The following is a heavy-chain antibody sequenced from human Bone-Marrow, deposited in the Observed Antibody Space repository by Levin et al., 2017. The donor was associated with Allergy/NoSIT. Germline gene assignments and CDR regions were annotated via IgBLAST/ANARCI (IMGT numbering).Heavy chain of an antibody. J-gene: IGHJ4*02. CDR1: GFPFSEAW. D-gene: IGHD2-21*01. V-gene: IGHV3-15*01. CDR2: IKSKTDGGTI. CDR3: VMSPKF. Sequence: LSLTCAASGFPFSEAWMTWVRQAPGKGLEWVGRIKSKTDGGTIDYAAPVKGRFSISRDDSKDTLFLHMNNLKSEDTGVYFCVMSPKFWGQGALVTVSA.